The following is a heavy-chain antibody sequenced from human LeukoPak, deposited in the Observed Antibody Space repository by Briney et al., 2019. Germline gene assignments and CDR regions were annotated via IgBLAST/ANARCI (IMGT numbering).Heavy chain of an antibody. CDR3: ARQRWSWYFYMDV. V-gene: IGHV3-48*03. Sequence: AGGSLRLSCTASGFTFSSYEMNWVRQAPGKGLEWGSYIRRDGSTIFYADSVKGRFTIPSDNAKNSLYLQMNSLRAEDTAVYYCARQRWSWYFYMDVWGKGTTVTISS. CDR1: GFTFSSYE. CDR2: IRRDGSTI. J-gene: IGHJ6*03. D-gene: IGHD2-15*01.